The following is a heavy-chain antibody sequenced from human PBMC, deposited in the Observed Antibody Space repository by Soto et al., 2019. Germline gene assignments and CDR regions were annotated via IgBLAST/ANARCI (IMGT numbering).Heavy chain of an antibody. V-gene: IGHV3-33*01. CDR3: ARDYYDSSGYSHFDY. CDR1: GFTFSSYG. J-gene: IGHJ4*02. CDR2: IWYDGSNK. D-gene: IGHD3-22*01. Sequence: VQLVESGGGVVQPGRSLRLSCAASGFTFSSYGMYWVRQAPGKGLEWVAVIWYDGSNKYYADSVKGRFTISRDNSKNTLYLQMNSLRAEDTAVYYCARDYYDSSGYSHFDYWGQGTLVTVSS.